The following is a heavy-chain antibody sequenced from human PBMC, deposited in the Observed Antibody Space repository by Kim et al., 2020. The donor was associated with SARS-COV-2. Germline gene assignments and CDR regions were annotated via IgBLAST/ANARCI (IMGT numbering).Heavy chain of an antibody. CDR3: ARHGSSGSYGMDV. Sequence: YHQSRKSRATISRGTSKNQFSLKLGAVTAADTAVYSCARHGSSGSYGMDVWGQGTTVTVSS. J-gene: IGHJ6*02. V-gene: IGHV4-39*01. D-gene: IGHD3-22*01.